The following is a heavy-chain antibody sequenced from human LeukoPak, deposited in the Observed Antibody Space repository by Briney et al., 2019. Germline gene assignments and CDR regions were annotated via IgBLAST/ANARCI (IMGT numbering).Heavy chain of an antibody. V-gene: IGHV4-39*01. D-gene: IGHD6-25*01. CDR3: ARSSGTGTFSY. CDR2: IYYSGST. J-gene: IGHJ4*02. CDR1: GGSISSSSYY. Sequence: PSETLSLTCTVSGGSISSSSYYWGWIRQPPGKGLEWIGSIYYSGSTYYNPSLKSRVTISVDTSKNQFSLKLSSVTAADTAVYYCARSSGTGTFSYWGQGTLVTVSS.